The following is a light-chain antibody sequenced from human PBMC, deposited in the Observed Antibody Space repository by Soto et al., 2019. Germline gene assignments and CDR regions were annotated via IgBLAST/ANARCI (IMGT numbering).Light chain of an antibody. V-gene: IGKV3-15*01. CDR2: GVS. J-gene: IGKJ2*01. CDR3: QSYNDWPFA. CDR1: ESLSYF. Sequence: EIVLTQSPANLSVSPGERVTLSCRASESLSYFLAWYQHKPGQSPRLLIYGVSTRVAGVPSRFSGGGSATDFTLTISSLQSEDFAVCYSQSYNDWPFAFGQGTKLEI.